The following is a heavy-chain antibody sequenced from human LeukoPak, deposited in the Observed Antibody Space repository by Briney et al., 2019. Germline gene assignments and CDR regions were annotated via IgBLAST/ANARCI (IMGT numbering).Heavy chain of an antibody. CDR2: IYHRGST. V-gene: IGHV4-38-2*02. J-gene: IGHJ2*01. D-gene: IGHD6-13*01. CDR3: ARVTTSAAAGIWYFDL. Sequence: PPETLSLTCTVSGYSIRSGYFWDWIRQPPGKGLEWIGTIYHRGSTYYNPSLKSRVTISVDTSKNQFSLKLNSVTATDTAVYYCARVTTSAAAGIWYFDLWGRGTLVTVSS. CDR1: GYSIRSGYF.